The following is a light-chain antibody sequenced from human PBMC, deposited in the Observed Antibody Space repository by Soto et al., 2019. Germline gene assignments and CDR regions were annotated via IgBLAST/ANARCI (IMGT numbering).Light chain of an antibody. CDR2: GAS. CDR3: QEYGISPGT. J-gene: IGKJ1*01. V-gene: IGKV3-20*01. Sequence: VLTQYPDTLSLSPGERATLSGRASQSVSSSYLALYQQKPGQAPRLLIYGASSRATGIPDRFSGSGSGTDFTLTISRLEPEDFAVYKSQEYGISPGTFGQGSNVDVK. CDR1: QSVSSSY.